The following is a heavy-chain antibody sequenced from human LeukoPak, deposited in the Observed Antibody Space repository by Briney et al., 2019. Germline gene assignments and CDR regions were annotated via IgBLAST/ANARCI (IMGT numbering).Heavy chain of an antibody. D-gene: IGHD5-12*01. J-gene: IGHJ4*02. Sequence: SETLSLICTVSGGSISSYYWSWIRQPPGKGLEWIGYIYYSGSTSYNPSLKSRVTISVDTSKNQFSLKLSSVTAADTAVYYCARHKVDIVATTHFDYWGQGTLVTVSS. CDR1: GGSISSYY. CDR2: IYYSGST. CDR3: ARHKVDIVATTHFDY. V-gene: IGHV4-59*08.